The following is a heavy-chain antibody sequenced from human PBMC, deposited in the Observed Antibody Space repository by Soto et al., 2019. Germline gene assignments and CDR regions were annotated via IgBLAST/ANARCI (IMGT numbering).Heavy chain of an antibody. V-gene: IGHV3-23*01. CDR1: GFRFSSYS. CDR2: ITATGDRT. CDR3: ATMNGYFEY. D-gene: IGHD3-22*01. Sequence: GGSLRLSCADSGFRFSSYSMSWVRQTPGKGLEWVAAITATGDRTYYADSVTGRFAISRDNSKKTHYLQMTSLRAEDTAMYYCATMNGYFEYWGQGTPVTVSS. J-gene: IGHJ4*02.